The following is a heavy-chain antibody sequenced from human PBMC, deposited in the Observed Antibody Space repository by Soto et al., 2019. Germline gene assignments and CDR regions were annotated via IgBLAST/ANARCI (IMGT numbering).Heavy chain of an antibody. CDR3: AIVPDY. J-gene: IGHJ4*02. Sequence: PSETLSLTCAVSGGSISSGGYSWSWIRQPPGKGLEWIGYIYHSGSIYYNPSLKSRVTISVDRSKNQFSLKLSSVTAADTAVYYSAIVPDYLVQGTLVT. V-gene: IGHV4-30-2*01. CDR1: GGSISSGGYS. CDR2: IYHSGSI.